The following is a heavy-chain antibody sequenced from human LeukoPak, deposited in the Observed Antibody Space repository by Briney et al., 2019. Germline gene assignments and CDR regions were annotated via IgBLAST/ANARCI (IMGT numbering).Heavy chain of an antibody. J-gene: IGHJ6*02. V-gene: IGHV1-2*02. Sequence: ASVKVSCKASGYTFTDYYMHWVRQAPGHGLDWLGWINPNTGDTKYGQKFQGMVTMTRDTSITTAYMEMNRLTTDDTAVYYCARDQRGYYGLDVWGQGTTVIVSS. CDR2: INPNTGDT. CDR1: GYTFTDYY. CDR3: ARDQRGYYGLDV.